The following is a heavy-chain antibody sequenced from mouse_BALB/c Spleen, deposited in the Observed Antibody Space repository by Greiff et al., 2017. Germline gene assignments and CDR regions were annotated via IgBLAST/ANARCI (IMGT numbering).Heavy chain of an antibody. CDR2: IDPSDSET. Sequence: QVQLQQPGAELVKPGAPVKLSCKASGYTFTSYWMNWVKQRPGRGLEWIGRIDPSDSETHYNQKFKDKATLTVDKSSSTAYIQLSSLTSEDSAVYYCARLGGNYSYAMDYWGQGTSVTVSS. J-gene: IGHJ4*01. CDR3: ARLGGNYSYAMDY. V-gene: IGHV1-69*02. CDR1: GYTFTSYW. D-gene: IGHD2-1*01.